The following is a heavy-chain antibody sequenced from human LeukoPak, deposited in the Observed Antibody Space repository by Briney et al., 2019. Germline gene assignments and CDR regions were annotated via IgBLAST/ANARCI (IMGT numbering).Heavy chain of an antibody. V-gene: IGHV3-7*03. CDR1: GFTFSRLA. CDR2: IKQDGSEI. D-gene: IGHD3-16*01. J-gene: IGHJ6*01. CDR3: ARGGGLDV. Sequence: GGSLRLSCVASGFTFSRLAMSWVRQAPGKELEWVANIKQDGSEINYVDSVKGRFTISRDNAKNSLYLQMSNLRAEDAAVYFRARGGGLDVWGEGATVTVSS.